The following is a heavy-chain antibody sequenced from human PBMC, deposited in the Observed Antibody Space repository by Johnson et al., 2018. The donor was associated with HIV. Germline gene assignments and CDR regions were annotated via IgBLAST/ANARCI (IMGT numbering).Heavy chain of an antibody. D-gene: IGHD6-19*01. Sequence: QMLLVESGGGVVQPGRSLRLSCAASGFTFSSYAMHWVRQAPGKGLEWVAVISYDGSNKYYADSVKGRFTISRDNSKNTLYLQMKSLRAEDTAVYYCARDSSYSSGWHDAFDIWGQGTMVTVSS. CDR3: ARDSSYSSGWHDAFDI. CDR2: ISYDGSNK. CDR1: GFTFSSYA. V-gene: IGHV3-30*14. J-gene: IGHJ3*02.